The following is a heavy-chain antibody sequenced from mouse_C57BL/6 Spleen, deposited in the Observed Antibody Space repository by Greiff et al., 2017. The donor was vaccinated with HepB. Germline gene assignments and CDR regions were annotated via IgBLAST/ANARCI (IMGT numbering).Heavy chain of an antibody. D-gene: IGHD1-1*01. CDR1: GYTFTDYN. J-gene: IGHJ1*03. Sequence: EVQGVESGPELVKPGASVKIPCKASGYTFTDYNMDWVKQSHGKSLEWIGDINPNNGGTIYNQKFKGKATLTVDKSSSTAYMELRSLTSEDTAVYYCARGHGSSPGYFDVWGTGTTVTVSS. CDR3: ARGHGSSPGYFDV. CDR2: INPNNGGT. V-gene: IGHV1-18*01.